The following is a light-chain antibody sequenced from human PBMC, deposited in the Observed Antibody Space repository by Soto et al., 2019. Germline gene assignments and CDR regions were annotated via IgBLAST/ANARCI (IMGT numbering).Light chain of an antibody. Sequence: DIQLTQSPSSLSASVGDRVTITCRASQGTSNYLNWYQQKPGKAPKLLIYDASRLQTGVPSRFSGSGSATDFTLTISGLQPEDFGTYYCQQSFTAPRTFGQGTKVDIK. CDR2: DAS. V-gene: IGKV1-39*01. J-gene: IGKJ1*01. CDR3: QQSFTAPRT. CDR1: QGTSNY.